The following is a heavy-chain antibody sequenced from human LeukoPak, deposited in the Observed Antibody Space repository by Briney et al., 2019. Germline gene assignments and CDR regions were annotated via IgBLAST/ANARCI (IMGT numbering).Heavy chain of an antibody. V-gene: IGHV4-59*01. Sequence: EPSETLSLTCTVSGGSISSYYWSWIRQPPGKGLEWIGYIYYSGSTNYNPSLKSRVTISVDTSKNQFSLKLSSVTAADTAVYYCASIGLLRGFDAFDIWGQGTMVTVSS. J-gene: IGHJ3*02. D-gene: IGHD1-26*01. CDR3: ASIGLLRGFDAFDI. CDR1: GGSISSYY. CDR2: IYYSGST.